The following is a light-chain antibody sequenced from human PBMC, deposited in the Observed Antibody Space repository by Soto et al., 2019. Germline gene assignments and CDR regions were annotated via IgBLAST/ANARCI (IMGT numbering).Light chain of an antibody. CDR2: SDS. CDR1: TSNIGSNF. Sequence: QSVLTQPPSASGTPGQRVTISCSGSTSNIGSNFVCWYQQHPGTAPKLLIYSDSQRPSGVPDRVSGSKSGTSASLAISGLRSEDEADYYCATWDASLSGRVFGGGTKLTVL. J-gene: IGLJ3*02. CDR3: ATWDASLSGRV. V-gene: IGLV1-47*02.